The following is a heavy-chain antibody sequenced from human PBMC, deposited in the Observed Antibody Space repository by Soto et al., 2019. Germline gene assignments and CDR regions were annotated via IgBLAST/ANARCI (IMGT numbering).Heavy chain of an antibody. V-gene: IGHV4-59*08. CDR2: IYYRGST. CDR3: ARHFGRSYYYMDV. J-gene: IGHJ6*03. Sequence: PSETLSLTCTVSGGSFSSYYWSWIRLPPGKGLEWIGYIYYRGSTTYNPSLKSRVTISVDTSKNQFSLELSSVTAADTAVYYCARHFGRSYYYMDVWGKGTTVTVSS. D-gene: IGHD3-10*01. CDR1: GGSFSSYY.